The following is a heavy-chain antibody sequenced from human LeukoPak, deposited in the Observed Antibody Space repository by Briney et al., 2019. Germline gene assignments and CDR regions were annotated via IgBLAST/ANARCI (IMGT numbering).Heavy chain of an antibody. J-gene: IGHJ5*02. Sequence: ASETLSLTCAVYGGSFSGYYWSWIRQPPGKGLEWIGEINHSGSTNYNPSLKSRVTISVDTSKNQFSLKLSSVTAADTAVYYCANRIAVAGTSWFDPWGQGTLVTVSS. V-gene: IGHV4-34*01. CDR1: GGSFSGYY. CDR3: ANRIAVAGTSWFDP. CDR2: INHSGST. D-gene: IGHD6-19*01.